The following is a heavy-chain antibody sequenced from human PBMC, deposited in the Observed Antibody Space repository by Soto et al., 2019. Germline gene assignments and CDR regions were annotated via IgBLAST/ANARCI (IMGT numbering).Heavy chain of an antibody. V-gene: IGHV4-59*08. Sequence: SETLSLTCTVSGGSISSYYWSWIRQPPGKGLEWIGYIYYSGSTNYNPSLKSRVTISVDTSKNQFSLKLSSVTAADTAVYYCARASPMPTLFDYWGQGTLLTVSS. CDR1: GGSISSYY. CDR3: ARASPMPTLFDY. CDR2: IYYSGST. J-gene: IGHJ4*02. D-gene: IGHD2-2*01.